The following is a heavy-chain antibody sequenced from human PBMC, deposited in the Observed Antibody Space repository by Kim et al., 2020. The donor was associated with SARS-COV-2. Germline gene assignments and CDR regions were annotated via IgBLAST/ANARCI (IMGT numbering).Heavy chain of an antibody. CDR2: ISSNGGST. V-gene: IGHV3-64D*09. CDR1: GFTFSSYA. CDR3: VIPGPYSSSWYGNFDY. Sequence: GGSLRLSCSASGFTFSSYAMHWVRQAPGKGLEYVSAISSNGGSTYYADSVKGRFTISRDNSKNTLYLQMSSLRAEDTAVYYCVIPGPYSSSWYGNFDYWGQGTLVTVSS. D-gene: IGHD6-13*01. J-gene: IGHJ4*02.